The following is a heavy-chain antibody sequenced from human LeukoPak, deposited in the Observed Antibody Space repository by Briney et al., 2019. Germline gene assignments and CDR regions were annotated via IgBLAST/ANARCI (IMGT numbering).Heavy chain of an antibody. CDR1: GYTFTSYG. Sequence: ASVKVSCKASGYTFTSYGISWVRQAHGQGIEWMGWISAYNGNTNYAQKLQGRVTMTTDTSTSTAYMELRSLRSDDTAVYYCARSTVTKGSCDYWGQGTLVTVSS. J-gene: IGHJ4*02. CDR3: ARSTVTKGSCDY. D-gene: IGHD4-17*01. CDR2: ISAYNGNT. V-gene: IGHV1-18*01.